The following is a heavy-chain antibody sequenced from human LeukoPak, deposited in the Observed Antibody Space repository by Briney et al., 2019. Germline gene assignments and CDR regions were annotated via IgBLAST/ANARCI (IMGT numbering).Heavy chain of an antibody. CDR2: TYYRSKWYT. D-gene: IGHD3-10*01. J-gene: IGHJ3*02. V-gene: IGHV6-1*01. CDR3: ARDKNYYGSGSPSLDAFDI. Sequence: SQTLSLTCAISGDSVSSNSAAWNWIRQSPSRGLEWLGRTYYRSKWYTDYAVSVKSRITINPDTSKNQFSLQLNSVTPEDTAVYYCARDKNYYGSGSPSLDAFDIWGQGTMVTVSS. CDR1: GDSVSSNSAA.